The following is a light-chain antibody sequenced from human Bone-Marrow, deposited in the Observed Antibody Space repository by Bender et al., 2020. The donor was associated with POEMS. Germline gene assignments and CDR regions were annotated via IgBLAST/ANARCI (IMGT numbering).Light chain of an antibody. CDR2: QDS. V-gene: IGLV3-1*01. Sequence: SYKLTQPPSVSVSPGQTASITCSGDQLGDKSASWYQQKPGQSPILVIYQDSNRPSGIPERFSASNSGNTATLTISGAQTIDEADYYCHTWDRSAAYVFGTGTKVTVL. CDR1: QLGDKS. J-gene: IGLJ1*01. CDR3: HTWDRSAAYV.